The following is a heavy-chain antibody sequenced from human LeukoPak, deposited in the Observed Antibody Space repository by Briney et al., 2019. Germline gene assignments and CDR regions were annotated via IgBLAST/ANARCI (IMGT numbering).Heavy chain of an antibody. D-gene: IGHD2-2*01. V-gene: IGHV3-74*01. CDR3: ERPGRYQLPTPDY. Sequence: GGSLRLSCAASGFTFSSYWMHWVRQAPGKGLVWVSRINSDGSSTSYADSVKGRFTISRDNAKNTLYLQMNSLRAEDRAVYYCERPGRYQLPTPDYWGQGTLVTVSS. CDR2: INSDGSST. CDR1: GFTFSSYW. J-gene: IGHJ4*02.